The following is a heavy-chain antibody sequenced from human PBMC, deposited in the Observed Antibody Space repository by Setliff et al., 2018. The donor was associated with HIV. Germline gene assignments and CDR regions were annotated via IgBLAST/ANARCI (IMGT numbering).Heavy chain of an antibody. CDR3: ARGSSSWNNDGFDM. CDR1: GYSFTSYW. D-gene: IGHD6-13*01. J-gene: IGHJ3*02. V-gene: IGHV5-51*01. CDR2: INPYDSDT. Sequence: PGSSLKISCKGSGYSFTSYWNGWVRQMPGKGLEWMGIINPYDSDTRCSPSFQGQVTISADKSISTAYLQWSSLKASDTAMYYCARGSSSWNNDGFDMWGQGIMVTVSS.